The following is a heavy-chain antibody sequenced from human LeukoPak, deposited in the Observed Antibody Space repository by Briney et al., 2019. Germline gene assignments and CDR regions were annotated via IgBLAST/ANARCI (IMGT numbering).Heavy chain of an antibody. CDR2: ISSSGSYI. J-gene: IGHJ3*02. CDR3: ASRNQCCGGDCFCAFDI. D-gene: IGHD2-21*02. CDR1: GFTFSRYS. Sequence: GGSLRLSCGASGFTFSRYSMNWVRQAPGKGLEWVSSISSSGSYIYYADSVKGRFTISRDNAKNSLYLQMNSLRAEDTAVYYCASRNQCCGGDCFCAFDIWGQGTMVTVSS. V-gene: IGHV3-21*01.